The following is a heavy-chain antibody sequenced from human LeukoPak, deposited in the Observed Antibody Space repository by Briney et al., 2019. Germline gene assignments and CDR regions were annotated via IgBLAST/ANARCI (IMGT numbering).Heavy chain of an antibody. J-gene: IGHJ6*02. Sequence: SETLSLTCTVSGGSISSGGYYWSWIRQHPGKGLEWIGSIYYSGSTYYNPSLKSRVTISVDTSKNQFSLKLSSVTAADTAVYYCAVTTVRESTYGMDVWGQGTTVTVSS. V-gene: IGHV4-31*03. D-gene: IGHD3-10*01. CDR3: AVTTVRESTYGMDV. CDR2: IYYSGST. CDR1: GGSISSGGYY.